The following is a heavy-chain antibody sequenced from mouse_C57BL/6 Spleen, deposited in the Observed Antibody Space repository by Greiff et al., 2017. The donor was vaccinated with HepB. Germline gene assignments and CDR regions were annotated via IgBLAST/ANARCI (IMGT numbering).Heavy chain of an antibody. CDR1: GFTFTDYY. J-gene: IGHJ1*03. CDR2: IRNKANGYTT. D-gene: IGHD1-1*01. Sequence: EVKLMESGGGLVQPGGSLSLSCAASGFTFTDYYMSWVRQPPGKALEWLGFIRNKANGYTTEYSASVKGRFTISRDNSQSILYLQMNALRAEDSATYYCARFPPITTVVATDWYFDVWGTGTTVTVSS. V-gene: IGHV7-3*01. CDR3: ARFPPITTVVATDWYFDV.